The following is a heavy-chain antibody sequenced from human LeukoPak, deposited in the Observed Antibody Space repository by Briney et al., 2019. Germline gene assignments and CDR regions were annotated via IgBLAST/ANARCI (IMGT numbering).Heavy chain of an antibody. CDR1: GYTLTELS. J-gene: IGHJ4*02. V-gene: IGHV1-24*01. CDR3: ATHNRFLEWLFPDY. CDR2: FDPEDGET. Sequence: GASVKVSCKVSGYTLTELSMHWVRQALGKGLEWMGGFDPEDGETIYAQKFQGRVTMTEDTSTDTAYMELSSLRSEDTAVYYCATHNRFLEWLFPDYWGQGTLVTVSS. D-gene: IGHD3-3*01.